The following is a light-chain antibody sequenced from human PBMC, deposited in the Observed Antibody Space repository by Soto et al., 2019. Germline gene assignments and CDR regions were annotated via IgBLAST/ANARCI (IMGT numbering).Light chain of an antibody. Sequence: IQMTQSPSSLSASVGDRVTITFQASQDISNYLNWYQQKPGKAPKLLIYDASNLETGVPSRFSGSGSGTDFTFTISSLQPEDIATYYCQQYDNLPLNFGQGTRLEIK. CDR2: DAS. CDR1: QDISNY. J-gene: IGKJ5*01. CDR3: QQYDNLPLN. V-gene: IGKV1-33*01.